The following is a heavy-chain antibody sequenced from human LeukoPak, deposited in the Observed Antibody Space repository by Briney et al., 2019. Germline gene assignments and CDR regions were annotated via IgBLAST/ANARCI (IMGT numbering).Heavy chain of an antibody. CDR1: AFTFTTYW. D-gene: IGHD2-2*03. CDR3: ARIGYGSSSFDY. CDR2: INQDGSVK. J-gene: IGHJ4*02. V-gene: IGHV3-7*01. Sequence: GGSLRLSCAASAFTFTTYWMSWVRQAPGKGLEWVANINQDGSVKYYVDSVKGRFTISRDNAKNSLYLQINSLRFEDTAVYYCARIGYGSSSFDYWGQGTQVTVSS.